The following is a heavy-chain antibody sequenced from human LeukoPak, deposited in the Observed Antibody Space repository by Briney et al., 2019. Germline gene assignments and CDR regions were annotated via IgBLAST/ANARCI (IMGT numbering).Heavy chain of an antibody. Sequence: SVTVSCKASGGTFSSYAISWVRQAPGQGLEWMGRIIPILGIGNYAQKFQGRVTITADESTSTAYMELSSLRSEDTAVYYCARGADYYDSSGYARYWGQGTLVTVSS. D-gene: IGHD3-22*01. J-gene: IGHJ4*02. V-gene: IGHV1-69*04. CDR3: ARGADYYDSSGYARY. CDR2: IIPILGIG. CDR1: GGTFSSYA.